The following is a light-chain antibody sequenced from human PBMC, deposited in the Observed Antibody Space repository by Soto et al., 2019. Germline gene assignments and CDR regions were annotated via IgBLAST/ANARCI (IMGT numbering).Light chain of an antibody. Sequence: QSALTQPPSVSGAPGQRVTISCTGSSSNFGAGYDVHWYQQLPGTAPKLLIYGNTKRPSGVPDRFSGSKSGTSASLAITGLQAEDEADYYCQSYDSSLSAYVFGTGTKLTVL. V-gene: IGLV1-40*01. CDR2: GNT. J-gene: IGLJ1*01. CDR1: SSNFGAGYD. CDR3: QSYDSSLSAYV.